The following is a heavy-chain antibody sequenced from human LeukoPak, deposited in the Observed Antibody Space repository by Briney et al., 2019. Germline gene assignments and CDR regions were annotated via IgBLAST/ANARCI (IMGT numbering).Heavy chain of an antibody. Sequence: GGSLRLSCAASGFTFSSYAMSWVRQAPGRGLEWVSAISGSGGSTYYADSVKGRFTISRDNSKNTLYLQMNSLRAEDTAVYYCAKDSRGYSGYDYWGQGTLVTVSS. J-gene: IGHJ4*02. CDR2: ISGSGGST. D-gene: IGHD5-12*01. V-gene: IGHV3-23*01. CDR1: GFTFSSYA. CDR3: AKDSRGYSGYDY.